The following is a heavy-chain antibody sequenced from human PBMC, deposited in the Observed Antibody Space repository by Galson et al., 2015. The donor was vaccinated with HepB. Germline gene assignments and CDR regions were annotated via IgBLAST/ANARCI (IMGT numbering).Heavy chain of an antibody. D-gene: IGHD3-10*01. CDR2: INPNSGGT. CDR3: ARDAGSSGSYQSWFDP. CDR1: GYTFTGYY. Sequence: SVKVSCKASGYTFTGYYMHWVRQAPGQGLEWMGWINPNSGGTNYAQKFQGWVTMIRDTSISTAYMELSRLRSDDTAVYYCARDAGSSGSYQSWFDPWGQGTLVTVSS. V-gene: IGHV1-2*04. J-gene: IGHJ5*02.